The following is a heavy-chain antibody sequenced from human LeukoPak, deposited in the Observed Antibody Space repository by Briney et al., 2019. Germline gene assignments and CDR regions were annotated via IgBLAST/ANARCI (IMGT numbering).Heavy chain of an antibody. D-gene: IGHD3-10*01. J-gene: IGHJ6*03. CDR3: AREVRFDYYYRDV. CDR1: GGSISSYY. V-gene: IGHV4-59*01. Sequence: PSETLSLTCTVSGGSISSYYWSWIRQPPGKGLEWIGYIYYSGSTNYNPSLKSRVTISVDTSKNQFSLKLSSVTAADTAAYYCAREVRFDYYYRDVWGKGTTVTVYS. CDR2: IYYSGST.